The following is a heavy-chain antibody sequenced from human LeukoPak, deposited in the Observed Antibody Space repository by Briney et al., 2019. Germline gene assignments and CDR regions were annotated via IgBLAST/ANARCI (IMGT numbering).Heavy chain of an antibody. CDR1: GDSISSYY. Sequence: PSETLSLTCTVSGDSISSYYWYWFRQPPGKELEWIACIYYSGVTHYNPSLKSRVTKSLDTSKSQFSLRLSSVTAADTAVYYCAREGIVRTYDQWGQGTLVTVSS. CDR2: IYYSGVT. V-gene: IGHV4-59*12. J-gene: IGHJ4*02. D-gene: IGHD2/OR15-2a*01. CDR3: AREGIVRTYDQ.